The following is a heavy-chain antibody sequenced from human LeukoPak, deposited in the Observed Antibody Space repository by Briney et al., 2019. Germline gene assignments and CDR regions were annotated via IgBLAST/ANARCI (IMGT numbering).Heavy chain of an antibody. CDR2: ISAYNGNT. V-gene: IGHV1-18*01. Sequence: ASVKVSCKASGYTFTSYGISWVRQAPGQGLEWMGWISAYNGNTNYAQKLQGRVTMTTDTSTSTAYMELRSLRSDDTAVYYCARAVYCSGGSCYHSFDYWGQGTLVTVSS. CDR3: ARAVYCSGGSCYHSFDY. CDR1: GYTFTSYG. J-gene: IGHJ4*02. D-gene: IGHD2-15*01.